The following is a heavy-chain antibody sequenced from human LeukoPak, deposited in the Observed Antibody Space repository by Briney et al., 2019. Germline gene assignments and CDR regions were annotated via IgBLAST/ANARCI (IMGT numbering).Heavy chain of an antibody. CDR2: IGGSGGST. CDR1: GFTFSSYA. Sequence: GGPLRLSCAASGFTFSSYAMSWVRQAPGKGLEWVSAIGGSGGSTYYADSVKGRFTISRDNSKNTLYLQMNSLRAEDTAVYYCAKYGWEPQHTPFDYWGKGTLVTVSS. CDR3: AKYGWEPQHTPFDY. V-gene: IGHV3-23*01. J-gene: IGHJ4*02. D-gene: IGHD1-26*01.